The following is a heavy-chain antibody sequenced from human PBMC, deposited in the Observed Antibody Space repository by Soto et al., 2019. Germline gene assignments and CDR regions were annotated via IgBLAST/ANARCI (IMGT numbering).Heavy chain of an antibody. CDR1: GFTFSSYA. CDR3: AKGNSMMVVVINATDF. Sequence: EVQLLESGGGLVQPGGSLRLSCAASGFTFSSYAMRWVRQAPGKGLEWVAAISGSGGSTYYADSVKGRFTISRDNSKNMLELQMKSLRVEDTAVYYCAKGNSMMVVVINATDFWGQGTMVTVSS. CDR2: ISGSGGST. V-gene: IGHV3-23*01. D-gene: IGHD3-22*01. J-gene: IGHJ4*02.